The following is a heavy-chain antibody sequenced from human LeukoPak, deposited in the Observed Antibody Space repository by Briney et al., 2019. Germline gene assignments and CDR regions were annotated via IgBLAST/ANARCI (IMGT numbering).Heavy chain of an antibody. CDR2: IYYSGST. Sequence: SETLSLTCTVSGGSISSGDYYWSWIRQPPGKGLEWIGYIYYSGSTYYNPSLKSRVTISVDTSKNQFSLKLNSVTAADTAVFYCARTGGTIDYWGQGTLVTVSS. J-gene: IGHJ4*02. CDR1: GGSISSGDYY. CDR3: ARTGGTIDY. V-gene: IGHV4-30-4*01. D-gene: IGHD2-8*02.